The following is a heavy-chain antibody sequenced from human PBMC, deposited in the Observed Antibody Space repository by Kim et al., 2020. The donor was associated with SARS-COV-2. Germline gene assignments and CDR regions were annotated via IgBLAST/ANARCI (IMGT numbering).Heavy chain of an antibody. D-gene: IGHD4-17*01. Sequence: SVKVSCKASGGTFSSYAISWVRQAPGQGLEWMGGIIPIFGTANYAQKFQGRVTITADESTSTAYMELSSLRSEDTAVYYCARAGQKGATTVEHDYWGQGTLVTVSS. CDR3: ARAGQKGATTVEHDY. J-gene: IGHJ4*02. CDR1: GGTFSSYA. CDR2: IIPIFGTA. V-gene: IGHV1-69*13.